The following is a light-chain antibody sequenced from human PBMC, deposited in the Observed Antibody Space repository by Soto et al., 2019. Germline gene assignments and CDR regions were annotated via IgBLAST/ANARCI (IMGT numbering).Light chain of an antibody. CDR1: SSDVGGYNR. CDR2: DVS. V-gene: IGLV2-18*02. J-gene: IGLJ1*01. CDR3: TSYATGSAYV. Sequence: ALTQPPSVSGSPGQSVTISCTGTSSDVGGYNRVSWYQQPPGKAPKLLIYDVSNRPLGGSTRFSGSKSGNTASLTISGLQAEDEADYYCTSYATGSAYVFGPGTKVTVL.